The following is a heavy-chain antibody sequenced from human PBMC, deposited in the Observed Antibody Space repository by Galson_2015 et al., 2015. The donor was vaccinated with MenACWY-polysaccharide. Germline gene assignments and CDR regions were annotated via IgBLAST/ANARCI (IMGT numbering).Heavy chain of an antibody. V-gene: IGHV1-18*01. CDR1: GHIFTNFG. D-gene: IGHD2-2*02. Sequence: PAKVPCKAPGHIFTNFGITWARQAPGQGLERLGWLNLNKAHTNNPQNLQGRVTTPADTSTSTAYTALRNPRSDDTAVYYCARDAVDYSISSSFTLFYFDHWGQGTPVTVSS. CDR3: ARDAVDYSISSSFTLFYFDH. J-gene: IGHJ4*02. CDR2: LNLNKAHT.